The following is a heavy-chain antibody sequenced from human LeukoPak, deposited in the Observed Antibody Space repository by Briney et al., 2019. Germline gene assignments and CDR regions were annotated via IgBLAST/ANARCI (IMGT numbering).Heavy chain of an antibody. J-gene: IGHJ4*02. V-gene: IGHV3-74*01. D-gene: IGHD3-9*01. CDR1: GFTFSSDW. CDR2: INRDGRST. CDR3: ARHPYDILTGPSFDY. Sequence: GGSLRLSCAASGFTFSSDWMHWVRQAPGKGLVWVSRINRDGRSTTYADSVKGRFTISSDNAKNTLYLQMNSLRAEDTAVYYCARHPYDILTGPSFDYWGQGTLVTVSS.